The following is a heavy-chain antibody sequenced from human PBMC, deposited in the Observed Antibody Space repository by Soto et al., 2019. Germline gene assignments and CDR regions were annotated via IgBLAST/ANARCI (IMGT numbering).Heavy chain of an antibody. CDR2: ISGSGGST. J-gene: IGHJ6*02. CDR1: GFTFSSYA. Sequence: PGGSLRLSCAASGFTFSSYAMIWVRQAPGKGLEWVSAISGSGGSTYYADSVKGRFTISRDNSKNTLYLQMNSLRAEDTAVYYCAKDEIVVVPAAMSENYYYYGMDVWGQGTTVTVSS. V-gene: IGHV3-23*01. D-gene: IGHD2-2*01. CDR3: AKDEIVVVPAAMSENYYYYGMDV.